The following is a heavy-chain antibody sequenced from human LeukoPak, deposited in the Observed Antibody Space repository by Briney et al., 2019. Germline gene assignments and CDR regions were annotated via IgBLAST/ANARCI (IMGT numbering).Heavy chain of an antibody. D-gene: IGHD3-22*01. CDR1: GFTFSSYA. CDR2: ISGSGGST. Sequence: GGSLRLSCAASGFTFSSYAMSWVRQAPGKGLEWVSAISGSGGSTYYADSVKGRFTISRDNSKNALYLQMNSLRAEDTAVYYCAKDRGIVVVITLDYWGQGTLVTVSS. J-gene: IGHJ4*02. V-gene: IGHV3-23*01. CDR3: AKDRGIVVVITLDY.